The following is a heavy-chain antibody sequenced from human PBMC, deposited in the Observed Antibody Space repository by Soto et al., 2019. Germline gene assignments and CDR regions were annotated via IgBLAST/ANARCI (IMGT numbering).Heavy chain of an antibody. CDR3: ARGVPYDSSGHFDY. CDR1: GGSISSSNW. Sequence: SETLSLTCAVSGGSISSSNWWSWVRQPPGKGLEWIGEIYHSGSTNYNPSLKSRVTISVDKSKNQFSLKLSSVTAADTAVYYCARGVPYDSSGHFDYWGQGTLVTVPQ. J-gene: IGHJ4*02. D-gene: IGHD3-22*01. CDR2: IYHSGST. V-gene: IGHV4-4*02.